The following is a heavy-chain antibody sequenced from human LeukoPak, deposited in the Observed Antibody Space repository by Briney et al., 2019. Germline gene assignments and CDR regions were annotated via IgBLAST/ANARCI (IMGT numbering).Heavy chain of an antibody. CDR2: ISDDGKNE. CDR3: AKRGSVGTLGHFDY. Sequence: GGSLRLSCGASVFAFSNYAMYWVRQAPGKGLEWVAVISDDGKNEYYTDSVKGRFTISRDSSKNTLFLQMNSLRAEDTAVYYCAKRGSVGTLGHFDYWGQGTLVTVSS. D-gene: IGHD6-13*01. CDR1: VFAFSNYA. V-gene: IGHV3-30*18. J-gene: IGHJ4*02.